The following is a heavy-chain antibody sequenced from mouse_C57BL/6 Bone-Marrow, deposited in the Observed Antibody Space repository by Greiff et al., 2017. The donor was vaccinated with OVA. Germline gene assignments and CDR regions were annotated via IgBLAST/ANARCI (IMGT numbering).Heavy chain of an antibody. CDR1: GYTFTSYW. Sequence: QVQLQQPGAELVKPGASVTLSCKASGYTFTSYWMHWVKQRPGQGLEWIGMIHPNSGSTNYNEKFKSKATLTVDKSSSTASMQLSSLTSEDSAVYYCARKDGRGFDYWGQGTTLTVSS. CDR3: ARKDGRGFDY. J-gene: IGHJ2*01. CDR2: IHPNSGST. V-gene: IGHV1-64*01. D-gene: IGHD1-1*02.